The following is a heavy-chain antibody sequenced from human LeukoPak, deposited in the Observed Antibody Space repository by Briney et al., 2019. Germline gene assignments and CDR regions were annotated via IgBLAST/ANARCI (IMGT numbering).Heavy chain of an antibody. Sequence: PGGSLRLSCVASGFKYTDYAMTWVRQAPGKGLEWVSGINWRGDTTAYADSVKGRFTISRDNAKNSLYLQMNSLTDEDTALYYCARDYNDHTNSLIDYWGQGTLVTVS. J-gene: IGHJ4*02. D-gene: IGHD3-16*01. CDR2: INWRGDTT. V-gene: IGHV3-20*04. CDR3: ARDYNDHTNSLIDY. CDR1: GFKYTDYA.